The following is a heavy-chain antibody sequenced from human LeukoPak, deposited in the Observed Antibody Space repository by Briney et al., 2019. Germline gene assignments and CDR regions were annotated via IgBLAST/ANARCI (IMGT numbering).Heavy chain of an antibody. D-gene: IGHD3-3*01. J-gene: IGHJ4*02. CDR3: ARFGRGYYDFWSGYYMN. V-gene: IGHV3-30-3*01. Sequence: GGSLRLSCAASGFTFSSYAMHWVRQAPGKGLEWVAVISYDGSNKYYADSVKGRFTISRDNSKNTLHLQMNSLRAEDTAVYYCARFGRGYYDFWSGYYMNWGQGTLVTVSS. CDR1: GFTFSSYA. CDR2: ISYDGSNK.